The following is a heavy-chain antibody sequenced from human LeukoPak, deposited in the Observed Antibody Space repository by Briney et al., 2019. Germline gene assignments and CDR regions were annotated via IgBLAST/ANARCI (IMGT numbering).Heavy chain of an antibody. CDR1: GGSISGYY. CDR2: IYYSGST. V-gene: IGHV4-59*01. D-gene: IGHD2-2*01. J-gene: IGHJ3*02. Sequence: PSETLSLTCTVSGGSISGYYWSWIRQSPGKGLEWIGYIYYSGSTNYNPSLKSRVTISLDTAKNQFSLKLSSVTAADTAVYYCATPSRYCSSTSCYSGDAFDIWGQGTMVTVSS. CDR3: ATPSRYCSSTSCYSGDAFDI.